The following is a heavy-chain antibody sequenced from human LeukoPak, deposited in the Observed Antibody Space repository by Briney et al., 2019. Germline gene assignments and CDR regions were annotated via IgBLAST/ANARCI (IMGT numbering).Heavy chain of an antibody. D-gene: IGHD3-9*01. J-gene: IGHJ5*02. V-gene: IGHV4-59*01. CDR1: GGSIRSYY. CDR2: IYYSGST. CDR3: ARDRNFDWLLSPFDP. Sequence: PSETLSLTCTVSGGSIRSYYWSWIRQPPGKGLEWIGYIYYSGSTNYNPSLKSRVTISVDTSKNQFSLKLTSVTAADTAVYYCARDRNFDWLLSPFDPWGQGTLVTVSS.